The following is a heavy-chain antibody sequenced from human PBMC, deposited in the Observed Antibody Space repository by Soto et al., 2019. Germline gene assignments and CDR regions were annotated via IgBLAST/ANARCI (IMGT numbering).Heavy chain of an antibody. Sequence: ASVKVSCKASGYTFTSYPMHWVRQAPGQRLEWMGWINAGNGNTKYSQKFQGRVTITRDTSASTAYMELSSLRSEDTAVYYCARDYYDSSGLNCFDPWGQGTLVTVSS. CDR1: GYTFTSYP. D-gene: IGHD3-22*01. CDR2: INAGNGNT. J-gene: IGHJ5*02. V-gene: IGHV1-3*01. CDR3: ARDYYDSSGLNCFDP.